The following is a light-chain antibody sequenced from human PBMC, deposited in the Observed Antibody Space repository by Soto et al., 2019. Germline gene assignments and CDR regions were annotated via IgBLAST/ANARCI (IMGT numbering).Light chain of an antibody. V-gene: IGKV1-39*01. CDR3: QQSDSTPYT. J-gene: IGKJ2*01. CDR2: DAS. Sequence: DIQMTQSPSSLSASVGDRVTITCRASQTISTYLNWYQQKPGKARRLLIYDASSLLSGVPSRFSGSGSGTDFTLNIASLHPEEFSTYYCQQSDSTPYTFGQGTKVEI. CDR1: QTISTY.